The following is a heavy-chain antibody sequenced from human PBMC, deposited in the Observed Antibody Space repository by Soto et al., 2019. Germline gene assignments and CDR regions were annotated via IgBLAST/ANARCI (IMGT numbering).Heavy chain of an antibody. CDR3: ARGMPSGYPIYYYYYYMDV. V-gene: IGHV4-59*01. CDR2: IYYSGGT. J-gene: IGHJ6*03. D-gene: IGHD5-12*01. Sequence: LETLSLTCTVSGGSISSYYWSWIRQPPGKGLEWIGYIYYSGGTNYNPSLKSRVTISVDTSKNQFSLKLSSVTAADTAVYYCARGMPSGYPIYYYYYYMDVWGKGTTVTVSS. CDR1: GGSISSYY.